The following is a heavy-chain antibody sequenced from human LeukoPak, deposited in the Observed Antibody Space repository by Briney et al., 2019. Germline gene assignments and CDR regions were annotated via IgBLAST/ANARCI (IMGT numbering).Heavy chain of an antibody. D-gene: IGHD1-14*01. J-gene: IGHJ3*02. Sequence: GALRLSCAASGFTFSSYAMTWLRQAPGKGLEWVSSISGSGVSTYYADSVKGRFTISRDNSKNTVYLQMNSLRAEDTAVYFCARVRLDRSERNLDAFENWGQGTMVTVSS. CDR2: ISGSGVST. V-gene: IGHV3-23*01. CDR1: GFTFSSYA. CDR3: ARVRLDRSERNLDAFEN.